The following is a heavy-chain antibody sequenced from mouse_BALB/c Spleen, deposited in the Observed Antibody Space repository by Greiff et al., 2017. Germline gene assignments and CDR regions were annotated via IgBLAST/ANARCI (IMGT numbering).Heavy chain of an antibody. CDR3: ARGYYDYLYYAMDY. CDR2: IDPANGNT. J-gene: IGHJ4*01. CDR1: GFNIKDTY. D-gene: IGHD2-4*01. V-gene: IGHV14-3*02. Sequence: EVKLQESGAELVKPGASVKLSCTASGFNIKDTYMHWVKQRPEQGLEWIGRIDPANGNTKYDPKFQGKATITADTSSNTAYLQLSSLTSEDTAVYYCARGYYDYLYYAMDYWGQGTSVTVSS.